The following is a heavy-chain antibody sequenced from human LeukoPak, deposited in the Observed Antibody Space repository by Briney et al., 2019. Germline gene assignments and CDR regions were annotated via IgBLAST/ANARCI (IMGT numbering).Heavy chain of an antibody. V-gene: IGHV3-48*03. Sequence: GGSLRLSCAASGFTFSSYEMNWVRQAPGKGLEWVSYISSSGSTIYYADSVKGRFTISRDNSKNTLYLQMNSLRAEDTAVYYCARDTRGYYGSGSYPDYWGQGTLVTVSS. J-gene: IGHJ4*02. D-gene: IGHD3-10*01. CDR3: ARDTRGYYGSGSYPDY. CDR2: ISSSGSTI. CDR1: GFTFSSYE.